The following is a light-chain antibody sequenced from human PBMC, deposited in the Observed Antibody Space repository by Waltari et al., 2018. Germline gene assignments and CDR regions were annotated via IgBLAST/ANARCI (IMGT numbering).Light chain of an antibody. J-gene: IGLJ3*02. CDR1: NNAVGAYQY. V-gene: IGLV2-8*01. CDR3: CSYAGADSLL. Sequence: QSALTHPPSASGSLGQSVTISCTANNNAVGAYQYVSWYQQYPGKAPKLLIYAVNKRPSVVSVRFSGSKSGRTASLTVSGLQPEDEAIYSCCSYAGADSLLFGGGTKLTVL. CDR2: AVN.